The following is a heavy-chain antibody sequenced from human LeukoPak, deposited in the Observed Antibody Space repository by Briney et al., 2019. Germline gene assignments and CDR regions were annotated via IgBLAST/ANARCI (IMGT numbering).Heavy chain of an antibody. J-gene: IGHJ4*02. CDR1: GFTFSSYA. Sequence: PGGSLRLSCAASGFTFSSYAISWVRQAPGKGLEWVSAISGSGGSTYYADSVKGRFTISRDNSKNTLYLQMNSLRAEDTAVYYCAKARGTRSGWLYYFDYWGQGTLVTVSS. D-gene: IGHD6-19*01. CDR2: ISGSGGST. V-gene: IGHV3-23*01. CDR3: AKARGTRSGWLYYFDY.